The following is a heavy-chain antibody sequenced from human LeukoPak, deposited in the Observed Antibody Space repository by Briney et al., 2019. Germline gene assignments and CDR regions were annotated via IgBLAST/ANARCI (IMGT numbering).Heavy chain of an antibody. Sequence: GESLKISCKGSGYSFTSYWIGWVRQMPGKGLEWMGIIYPGDSDTRYSPSFQGQVTISADKSISTAYLQWSSLKASDTAMYYCARGYQLLLYNWFDPGAREPWSPSPQ. CDR3: ARGYQLLLYNWFDP. CDR2: IYPGDSDT. D-gene: IGHD2-2*01. CDR1: GYSFTSYW. J-gene: IGHJ5*02. V-gene: IGHV5-51*01.